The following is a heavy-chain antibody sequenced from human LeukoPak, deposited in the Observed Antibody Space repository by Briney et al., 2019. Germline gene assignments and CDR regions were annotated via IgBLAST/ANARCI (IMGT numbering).Heavy chain of an antibody. CDR3: ARVKHYIWGSYRYVWFDP. D-gene: IGHD3-16*02. CDR1: GESFSGYY. J-gene: IGHJ5*02. V-gene: IGHV4-34*01. Sequence: KSSETLSLTCAVYGESFSGYYWSWIPQPPGKGLEWIGEINHSGSTNYNPSLKSRVTISVDTSKNQFSLKLSSVTAADTAVYYCARVKHYIWGSYRYVWFDPWGQGTLVTVSS. CDR2: INHSGST.